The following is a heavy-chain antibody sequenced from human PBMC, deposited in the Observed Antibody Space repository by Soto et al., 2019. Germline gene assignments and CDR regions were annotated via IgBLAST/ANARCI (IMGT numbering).Heavy chain of an antibody. CDR3: VMVDNYVTPTPQDV. Sequence: GPSGKVSCKASGYIFVNYVFVWVRQAPGQGLEWMGWISPYTGNTHSASKAQGRLTMTTDTSTSTAYMDLGSLTSDDTAVYYCVMVDNYVTPTPQDVWGQGTTVTVSS. CDR1: GYIFVNYV. CDR2: ISPYTGNT. J-gene: IGHJ6*02. D-gene: IGHD3-16*01. V-gene: IGHV1-18*01.